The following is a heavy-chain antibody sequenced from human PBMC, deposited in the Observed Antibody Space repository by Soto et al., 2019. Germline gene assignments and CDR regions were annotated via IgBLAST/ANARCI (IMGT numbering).Heavy chain of an antibody. CDR3: ARDPLRGDGYGFDS. D-gene: IGHD5-12*01. V-gene: IGHV3-7*01. Sequence: GGSLRLSCEAYGFTFSSYWMGWVRQAPGKGLEGVANINRDGSERYYVDSVKGRFTISRDNAKNSVYLQMNSLRAEDSAVYYCARDPLRGDGYGFDSWGQGALVTVSS. CDR1: GFTFSSYW. CDR2: INRDGSER. J-gene: IGHJ5*01.